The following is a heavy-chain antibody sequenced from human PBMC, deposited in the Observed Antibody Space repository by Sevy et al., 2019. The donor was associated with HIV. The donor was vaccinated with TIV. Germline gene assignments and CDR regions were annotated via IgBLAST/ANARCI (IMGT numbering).Heavy chain of an antibody. V-gene: IGHV4-4*02. D-gene: IGHD3-16*01. CDR1: GFTVSSNY. CDR3: ARGGETPRGFDP. J-gene: IGHJ5*02. CDR2: IYHSGST. Sequence: GSLRLSCAASGFTVSSNYMSWVRQAPGKGLEWIGEIYHSGSTNYNPSLKSRVTISVDNSKNQFSLKLSSVTAADTAVYYCARGGETPRGFDPWGQGSLVTVSS.